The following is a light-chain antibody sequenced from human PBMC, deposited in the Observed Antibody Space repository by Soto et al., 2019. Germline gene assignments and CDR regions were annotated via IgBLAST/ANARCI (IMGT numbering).Light chain of an antibody. CDR3: QQYGSSPWT. V-gene: IGKV3-20*01. CDR2: GAS. CDR1: QSVSSSY. Sequence: EIVLTQSPGTLSLSPGERATLSCRASQSVSSSYLAWYQQKPGQAPRLLIYGASSRATGIPDRFSGSGSGTXXXXXXXRLEPEDFAVYSCQQYGSSPWTFGQGTKVEIK. J-gene: IGKJ1*01.